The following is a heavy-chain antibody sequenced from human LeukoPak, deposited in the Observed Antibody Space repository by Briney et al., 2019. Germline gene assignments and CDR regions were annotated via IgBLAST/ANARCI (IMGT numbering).Heavy chain of an antibody. Sequence: ASVKVSCKASGYTFTSYYMHWVRQAPGQGLEWMGIINPSGGSTSYAQKFQGRVTMTRDTSTSTVYMELSSLRSEDMAVYYCARGFPIVVVPAANNWFDPWGQGTLVTVSS. D-gene: IGHD2-2*01. CDR2: INPSGGST. CDR3: ARGFPIVVVPAANNWFDP. V-gene: IGHV1-46*03. CDR1: GYTFTSYY. J-gene: IGHJ5*02.